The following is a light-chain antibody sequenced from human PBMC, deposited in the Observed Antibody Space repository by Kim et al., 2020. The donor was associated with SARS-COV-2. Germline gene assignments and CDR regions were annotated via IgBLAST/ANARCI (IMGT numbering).Light chain of an antibody. CDR2: DVT. Sequence: GQSITISCTGTSSDVGGYNHVSWYQQHPGTAPKLVIYDVTTRPSGVPDRFSGSKSGNTASLTVSGLQADDEADYYCCSYAGSNNLVFGGGTQLTVL. J-gene: IGLJ2*01. CDR1: SSDVGGYNH. CDR3: CSYAGSNNLV. V-gene: IGLV2-8*01.